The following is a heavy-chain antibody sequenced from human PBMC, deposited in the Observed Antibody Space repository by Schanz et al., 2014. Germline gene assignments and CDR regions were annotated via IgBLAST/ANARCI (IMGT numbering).Heavy chain of an antibody. D-gene: IGHD6-19*01. CDR3: VRAAGWKWVAPTANYYLDV. V-gene: IGHV3-7*01. J-gene: IGHJ4*03. CDR1: GFTFNTYL. Sequence: VRVVESGGDLVLPGGSLRLSCDGSGFTFNTYLMGWVRQVPGKGLEWVATINEDGNEKNYGDSVKGRFAVSRDNSKNAVDLQMNSLRAEDTALYYCVRAAGWKWVAPTANYYLDVWGQGTLVTVSS. CDR2: INEDGNEK.